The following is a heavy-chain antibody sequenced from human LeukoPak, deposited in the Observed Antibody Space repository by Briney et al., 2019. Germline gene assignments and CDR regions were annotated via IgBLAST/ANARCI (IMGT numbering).Heavy chain of an antibody. V-gene: IGHV4-34*01. CDR2: INHSGST. D-gene: IGHD3-10*01. J-gene: IGHJ4*02. Sequence: ETLSLTCAVYGGSFSGYYWSWIRQRPGKGLEWIGEINHSGSTNYNPSLKSRVTISVDTSKNQFSLKLSSVTAADTAVYYCASHSYYYGSGSPEFDYWGQGTLVTVSP. CDR1: GGSFSGYY. CDR3: ASHSYYYGSGSPEFDY.